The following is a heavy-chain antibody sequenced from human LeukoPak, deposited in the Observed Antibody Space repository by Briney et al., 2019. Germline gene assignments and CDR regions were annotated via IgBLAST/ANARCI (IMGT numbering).Heavy chain of an antibody. CDR3: GRDRADGGYGSGSYYSI. Sequence: GGSLRLSCAASGFTFSDYYMSWIRQEPGKGLEWVSYISSSSIYTNYADSVKGRFTISKDNAKKSLYLQMNRLGAEDTAVYYCGRDRADGGYGSGSYYSIWGQGTLVTVSS. V-gene: IGHV3-11*05. CDR2: ISSSSIYT. CDR1: GFTFSDYY. D-gene: IGHD3-10*01. J-gene: IGHJ4*02.